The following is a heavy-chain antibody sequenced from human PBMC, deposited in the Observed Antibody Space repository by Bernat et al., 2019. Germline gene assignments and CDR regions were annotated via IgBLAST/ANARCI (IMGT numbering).Heavy chain of an antibody. Sequence: QVHLVESGGGVVQPGRSLRLSCAASGFTFNNYAMHWVRQAPGRGLEWVAVILYDGRDKYYADSVKGRFTISRDNSKNTLYVQMNSLRVEDTAVYYCARDFDKGNNRYYGIDIWGQGTTVTVSS. J-gene: IGHJ6*02. V-gene: IGHV3-30*04. CDR2: ILYDGRDK. CDR3: ARDFDKGNNRYYGIDI. CDR1: GFTFNNYA. D-gene: IGHD1-14*01.